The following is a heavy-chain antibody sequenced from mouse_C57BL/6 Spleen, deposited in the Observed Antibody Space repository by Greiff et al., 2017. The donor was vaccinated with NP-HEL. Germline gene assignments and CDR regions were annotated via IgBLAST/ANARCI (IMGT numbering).Heavy chain of an antibody. J-gene: IGHJ1*03. V-gene: IGHV1-7*01. CDR3: ASTVVDNIDV. CDR1: GYTFTSYW. Sequence: QVQLQQSGAELAKPGASVKLSCKASGYTFTSYWMHWVKQRPGQGLEWIGYINPSSGYTKYNQKFKDKATLTADKSSSTAYMPLRSLTYEDSAGYYCASTVVDNIDVWGTGTTVTVSS. D-gene: IGHD1-1*01. CDR2: INPSSGYT.